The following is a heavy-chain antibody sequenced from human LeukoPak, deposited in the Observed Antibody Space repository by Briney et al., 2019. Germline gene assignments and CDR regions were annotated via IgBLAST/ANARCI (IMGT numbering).Heavy chain of an antibody. D-gene: IGHD6-19*01. CDR1: GFAFSSCG. V-gene: IGHV3-30*03. Sequence: GVSLRLSCAASGFAFSSCGMHWVRQAPGKGLEWVAVISSDGSNKYYADSVKGRFTISRDNSKNTLYLQVNSLRADDTAVYYCARGRGRIAVAVEFDYWGQGTLVTVSS. J-gene: IGHJ4*02. CDR3: ARGRGRIAVAVEFDY. CDR2: ISSDGSNK.